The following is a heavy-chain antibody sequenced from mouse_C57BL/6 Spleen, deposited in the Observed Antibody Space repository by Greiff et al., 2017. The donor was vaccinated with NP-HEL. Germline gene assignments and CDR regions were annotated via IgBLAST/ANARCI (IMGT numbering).Heavy chain of an antibody. Sequence: QVQLQQPGAELVMPGASVKLSCKASGYTFTSYWMPWVKQRPGQGLEWIGEIDPSDSYTNYTHKFKGKSTLTVDKSSSTAYMQLSSLTSEDSAVYYCARGEDYDGFAYWGQGTLVTVSA. D-gene: IGHD2-4*01. V-gene: IGHV1-69*01. CDR3: ARGEDYDGFAY. CDR2: IDPSDSYT. CDR1: GYTFTSYW. J-gene: IGHJ3*01.